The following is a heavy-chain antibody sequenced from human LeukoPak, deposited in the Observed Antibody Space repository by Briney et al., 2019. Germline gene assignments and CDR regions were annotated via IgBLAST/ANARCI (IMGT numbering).Heavy chain of an antibody. D-gene: IGHD3-3*01. Sequence: GASVKVSCKASGGTFSSYAISWVRQAPGQGLEWMGGIIPIFGTANYAQKFQGRVTITADESTSTAYMELSSLRSEDTAVYYCARPEDYDFWSGDRARRYYYYMDVWGKGTTVTVSS. V-gene: IGHV1-69*13. J-gene: IGHJ6*03. CDR3: ARPEDYDFWSGDRARRYYYYMDV. CDR1: GGTFSSYA. CDR2: IIPIFGTA.